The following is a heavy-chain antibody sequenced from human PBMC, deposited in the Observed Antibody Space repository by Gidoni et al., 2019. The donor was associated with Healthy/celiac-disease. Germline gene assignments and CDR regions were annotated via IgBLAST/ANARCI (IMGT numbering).Heavy chain of an antibody. J-gene: IGHJ5*02. Sequence: EVQLLESGGGLVQPGGSLRLSCAASGFPFSSYAMSWVRQAPGKGLEWFSAISGSGGSTYYADSVKGRFTISRDNSKNTLYLQMNSLRAEDTAVYYCAKDRRVVPAATGSWGQGTLVTVSS. CDR1: GFPFSSYA. CDR3: AKDRRVVPAATGS. D-gene: IGHD2-2*01. CDR2: ISGSGGST. V-gene: IGHV3-23*01.